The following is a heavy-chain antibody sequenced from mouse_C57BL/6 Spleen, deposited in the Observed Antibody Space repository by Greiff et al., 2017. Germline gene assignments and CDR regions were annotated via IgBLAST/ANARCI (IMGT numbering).Heavy chain of an antibody. V-gene: IGHV5-17*01. Sequence: EVKLVESGGGLVKPGGSLKLSCAASGFTFSDYGMHWVRQAPEKGLEWVAYISSGSSTIYYADTVKGRFTISRDTAKNTLFLQMTSLRSEDTAMYYCARPYYSNYVGYWGQGTTLTVDS. CDR2: ISSGSSTI. CDR1: GFTFSDYG. D-gene: IGHD2-5*01. J-gene: IGHJ2*01. CDR3: ARPYYSNYVGY.